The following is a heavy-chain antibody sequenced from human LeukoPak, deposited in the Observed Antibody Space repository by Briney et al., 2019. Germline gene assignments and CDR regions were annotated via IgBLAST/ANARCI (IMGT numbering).Heavy chain of an antibody. Sequence: GGSLRLSCAASGFTFSGYSMNWVRQAPGKGLEWVSSISSSSSYIYYADSVKGRFTISRDNAKNSLYLQMNSLRAEDTAVYYCASLDGYNHLRLWGQGTLVTVSS. CDR3: ASLDGYNHLRL. CDR1: GFTFSGYS. J-gene: IGHJ4*02. D-gene: IGHD5-24*01. CDR2: ISSSSSYI. V-gene: IGHV3-21*01.